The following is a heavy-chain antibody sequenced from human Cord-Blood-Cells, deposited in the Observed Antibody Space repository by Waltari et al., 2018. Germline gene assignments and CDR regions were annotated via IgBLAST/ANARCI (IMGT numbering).Heavy chain of an antibody. CDR3: ARRYGLWYFDL. Sequence: QVTLKASGPVLVRPTENLMRNCTVPGLSLSTARMGVSGIREPPGKALEWLANICSNDKKAYTTTLKSRLTISKDTSKSQVVLTMTNMDPEDTATYYCARRYGLWYFDLWGRGTLVTVSS. CDR2: ICSNDKK. D-gene: IGHD3-10*01. V-gene: IGHV2-26*01. CDR1: GLSLSTARMG. J-gene: IGHJ2*01.